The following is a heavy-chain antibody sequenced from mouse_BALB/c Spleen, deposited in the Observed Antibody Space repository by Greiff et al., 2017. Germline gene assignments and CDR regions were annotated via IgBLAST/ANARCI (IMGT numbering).Heavy chain of an antibody. Sequence: EVKLMESGPELVKPGASVKISCKASGYTFTDYNMHWVKQSHGKSLEWIGYIYPYNGGTGYNQKFKSKATLTVDNSSSTAYMELRSLTSEDSAVYYCASYYDYYFDYWGQGTTLTVSS. CDR1: GYTFTDYN. CDR2: IYPYNGGT. J-gene: IGHJ2*01. CDR3: ASYYDYYFDY. V-gene: IGHV1S29*02. D-gene: IGHD2-4*01.